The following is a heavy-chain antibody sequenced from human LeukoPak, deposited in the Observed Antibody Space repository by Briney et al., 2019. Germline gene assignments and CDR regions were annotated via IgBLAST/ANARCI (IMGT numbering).Heavy chain of an antibody. CDR3: ARGDRTRGDFWSGYSSYGMDV. D-gene: IGHD3-3*01. CDR2: IYTSGST. J-gene: IGHJ6*02. CDR1: GGSISSYY. V-gene: IGHV4-4*07. Sequence: SETLSLTCTVPGGSISSYYWSWIRQPAGKGLEWIGRIYTSGSTNYNPSLKSRVTMSVDTSKNQFSLKLSSVTAADTAVYYCARGDRTRGDFWSGYSSYGMDVWGQGTTVTVSS.